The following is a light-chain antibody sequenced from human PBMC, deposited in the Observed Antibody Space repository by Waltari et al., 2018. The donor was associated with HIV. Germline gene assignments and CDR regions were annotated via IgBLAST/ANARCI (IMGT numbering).Light chain of an antibody. Sequence: QSALTQPPSASGSPGQSVTISCTGTCSDVGGYNYVSWYQQHPGKAPKFIIYEVSKRPSGVPDRFSGSKSGNTASLTVSGLQAEDEADYYCSSYAGSNWVFGGGTKLTVL. J-gene: IGLJ3*02. CDR2: EVS. CDR1: CSDVGGYNY. V-gene: IGLV2-8*01. CDR3: SSYAGSNWV.